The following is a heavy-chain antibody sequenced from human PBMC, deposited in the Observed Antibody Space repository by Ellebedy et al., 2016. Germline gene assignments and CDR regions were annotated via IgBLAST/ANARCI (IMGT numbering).Heavy chain of an antibody. D-gene: IGHD3-22*01. CDR1: GFTFSNAW. CDR3: AREGDYDSSGFFDY. J-gene: IGHJ4*02. V-gene: IGHV3-64*01. Sequence: GESLKISCAASGFTFSNAWMNWGRQAPGKGLEYVSAISSNGGSTYYANSVKGRFTISRDNSKNTLYLQMGSLRAEDMAVYYCAREGDYDSSGFFDYWGQGTLVTVSS. CDR2: ISSNGGST.